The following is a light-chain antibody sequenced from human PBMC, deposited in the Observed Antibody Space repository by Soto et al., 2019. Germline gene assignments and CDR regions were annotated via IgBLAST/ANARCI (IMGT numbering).Light chain of an antibody. CDR1: QSVSNNY. Sequence: EIVLTKSPGTLSLSPGERATLSCRASQSVSNNYLAWYQQKPGQAPRLLIYGASNRATGIPYRFSGSGSGTDFTLTISRLEPEDFAVYYCQQYGSSGTFGQGTKVESK. CDR2: GAS. V-gene: IGKV3-20*01. J-gene: IGKJ1*01. CDR3: QQYGSSGT.